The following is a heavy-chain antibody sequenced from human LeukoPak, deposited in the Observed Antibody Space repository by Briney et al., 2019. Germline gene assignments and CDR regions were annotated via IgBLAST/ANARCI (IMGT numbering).Heavy chain of an antibody. V-gene: IGHV3-20*04. Sequence: GGSLRLSCAASGFTFDDYGMSWVRQAPGKGLEWVSGINWNGGSTGYVDSVKGRFTISRDNAKNSLYLQMNSLRAEDTALYYCARDVAVAGANNWFDPWGQGTLVTVSS. CDR2: INWNGGST. CDR3: ARDVAVAGANNWFDP. J-gene: IGHJ5*02. D-gene: IGHD6-19*01. CDR1: GFTFDDYG.